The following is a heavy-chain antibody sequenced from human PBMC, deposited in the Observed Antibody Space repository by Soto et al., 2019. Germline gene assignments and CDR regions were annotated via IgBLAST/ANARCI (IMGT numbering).Heavy chain of an antibody. Sequence: QVQLVESGGGLVKPGGSLRLSCAASGFTFSDYSMSWIRQAPGKGLEWVSYISSSGSYTNYADSVKGRFTISRDNAKNPLYLQMHSLSAEDTAVYYCARAYPVGDDYGGYFDYWGQGTLVTVSS. CDR3: ARAYPVGDDYGGYFDY. CDR1: GFTFSDYS. CDR2: ISSSGSYT. V-gene: IGHV3-11*06. J-gene: IGHJ4*02. D-gene: IGHD5-12*01.